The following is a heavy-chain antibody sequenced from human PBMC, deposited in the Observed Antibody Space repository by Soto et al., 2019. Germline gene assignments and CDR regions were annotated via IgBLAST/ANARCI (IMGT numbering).Heavy chain of an antibody. Sequence: QVQLQESGPGLVKPSQTLSLTCTVSGGSISSGGYYWSWIRQHPGKGLEWIGYIYYSGSTYYNPSLKSRVTISVDTSKNQFSLKLSSVTAADTAVYYCARDSDFRYDSSGYYYGANYYGMDVWGQGTTVTVSS. D-gene: IGHD3-22*01. CDR1: GGSISSGGYY. CDR3: ARDSDFRYDSSGYYYGANYYGMDV. J-gene: IGHJ6*02. V-gene: IGHV4-31*03. CDR2: IYYSGST.